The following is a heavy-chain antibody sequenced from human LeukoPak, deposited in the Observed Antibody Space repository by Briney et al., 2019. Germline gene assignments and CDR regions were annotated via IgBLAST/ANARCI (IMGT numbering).Heavy chain of an antibody. Sequence: PGGSLRLSCTASGFTFCDYAMSWVRQAPGKGLEWVGFIRSKAYGGTTEYAASVKGRFTISRDDSKIIAYLQMNSLKTEDTAVYYCTRDSGGYYFHWGQGTLVTVSS. D-gene: IGHD1-26*01. J-gene: IGHJ4*02. CDR2: IRSKAYGGTT. V-gene: IGHV3-49*04. CDR3: TRDSGGYYFH. CDR1: GFTFCDYA.